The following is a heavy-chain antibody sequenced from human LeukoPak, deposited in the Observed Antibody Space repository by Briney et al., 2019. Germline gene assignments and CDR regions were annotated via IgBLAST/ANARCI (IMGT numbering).Heavy chain of an antibody. J-gene: IGHJ4*02. CDR1: GFTFSTFD. CDR2: IWFDGGNT. D-gene: IGHD4-17*01. Sequence: PGGSLRLSCAASGFTFSTFDMHWVRQTPGKGLEWVALIWFDGGNTYYTASVKGRFTISRDNSKNTVYPQMNSLRDEDTAVYHCARSTVTNRHYFDYWGQGTQVTVSS. CDR3: ARSTVTNRHYFDY. V-gene: IGHV3-33*01.